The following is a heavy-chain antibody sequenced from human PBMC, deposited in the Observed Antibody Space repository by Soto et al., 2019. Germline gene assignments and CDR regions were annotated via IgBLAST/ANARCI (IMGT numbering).Heavy chain of an antibody. CDR2: IDWDDDK. CDR1: GFSLSTSGIR. J-gene: IGHJ5*02. Sequence: SGPTLVNPTHTLTLTCTFSGFSLSTSGIRVSWIRQPPGKALEWLARIDWDDDKLYSTSLKTRLTISKDTSKNQVVRTMTNMDPVDTATYYCARSIVAAGNRWFDPWGQGTLVTVSS. D-gene: IGHD6-13*01. V-gene: IGHV2-70*04. CDR3: ARSIVAAGNRWFDP.